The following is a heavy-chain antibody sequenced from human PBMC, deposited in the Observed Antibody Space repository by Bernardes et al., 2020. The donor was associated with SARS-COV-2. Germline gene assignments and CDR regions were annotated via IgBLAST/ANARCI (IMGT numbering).Heavy chain of an antibody. V-gene: IGHV3-30-3*01. D-gene: IGHD3-16*01. CDR1: GFTFRSYA. CDR3: ARDNYDYVWGSYPGPY. CDR2: LSSDGSNT. J-gene: IGHJ4*02. Sequence: GGSLRLSCAASGFTFRSYAMHWVRQDPGKGLEWVSVLSSDGSNTNYADSVKGRFIISRDNSKNTLYLQMNSLRAEDTAVYYCARDNYDYVWGSYPGPYWGQGTLVTV.